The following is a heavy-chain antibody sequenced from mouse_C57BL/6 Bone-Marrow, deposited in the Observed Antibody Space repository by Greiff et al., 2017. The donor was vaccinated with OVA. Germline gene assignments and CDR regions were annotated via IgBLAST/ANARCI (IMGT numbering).Heavy chain of an antibody. CDR2: INPGSGGT. J-gene: IGHJ2*01. V-gene: IGHV1-54*01. CDR1: GYAFTNYL. CDR3: SRATTPYYCGC. D-gene: IGHD1-1*01. Sequence: QVQLHQSGAELVRPGTSVKVSCKASGYAFTNYLIEWVKQRPGPGLEWIGVINPGSGGTNYNEKFKGKATLTADTSSSTAYMQLSSLTSEDSAVYCCSRATTPYYCGCRGHSATLAVSS.